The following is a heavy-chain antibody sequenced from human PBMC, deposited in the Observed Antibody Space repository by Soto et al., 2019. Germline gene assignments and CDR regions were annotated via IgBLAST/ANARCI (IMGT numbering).Heavy chain of an antibody. D-gene: IGHD5-18*01. J-gene: IGHJ6*02. CDR3: TTDWWIQLWLYYYGMDV. Sequence: PVGSLRLSCAASGFTFSNAWMSWVRQAPGKGLEWVGRIKSKTDGGTTDYAAPVKGRFTISRDDSKNTLYLQMNSLKTEDTAVYYCTTDWWIQLWLYYYGMDVWGQGTTVTVSS. CDR1: GFTFSNAW. V-gene: IGHV3-15*01. CDR2: IKSKTDGGTT.